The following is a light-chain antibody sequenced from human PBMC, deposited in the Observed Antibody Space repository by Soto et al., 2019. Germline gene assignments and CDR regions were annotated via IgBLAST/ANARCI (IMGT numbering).Light chain of an antibody. J-gene: IGKJ3*01. CDR2: KVS. CDR3: MQAAQWPRT. Sequence: DVVMTQSPLSLPVTLGQPASISCRSSQSLVSSDGNTYLNWFHQRPGQSPRRLIYKVSNRDSGVPDRFSGSGSGTEFTLTISRVEAEDAGVYYCMQAAQWPRTFGPGTKV. CDR1: QSLVSSDGNTY. V-gene: IGKV2-30*01.